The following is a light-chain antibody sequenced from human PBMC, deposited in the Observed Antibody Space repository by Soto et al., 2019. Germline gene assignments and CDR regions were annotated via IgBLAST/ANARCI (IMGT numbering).Light chain of an antibody. CDR2: EGT. V-gene: IGLV2-14*02. CDR3: SAYRRGIIV. J-gene: IGLJ2*01. Sequence: QSALTQPASVSGSPGQSITISCTGTSSDVGGYILVSWYQQEPGKAPKLVIYEGTKRPSGVSNRFSGSKSGNTASLTISGVQAEDEATYYCSAYRRGIIVFGGGTKVTVL. CDR1: SSDVGGYIL.